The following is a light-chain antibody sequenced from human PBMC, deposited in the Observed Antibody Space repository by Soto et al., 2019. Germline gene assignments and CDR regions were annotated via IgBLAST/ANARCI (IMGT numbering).Light chain of an antibody. CDR1: QSVSNNY. V-gene: IGKV3-20*01. Sequence: IALTQSPGTLSMATGESATLSCRASQSVSNNYLAWYQQKPGQAPRLLIYGASNRATGIPDRFSGSGSGTDFTLTISRLEPEDFAVYYCQQYGSSGTFGQGTKVDIK. CDR3: QQYGSSGT. J-gene: IGKJ1*01. CDR2: GAS.